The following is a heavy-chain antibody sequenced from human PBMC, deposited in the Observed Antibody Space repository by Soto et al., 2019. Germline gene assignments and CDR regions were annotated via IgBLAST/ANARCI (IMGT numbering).Heavy chain of an antibody. Sequence: QVHLQESGPGLVKPSETISLTCSVSGASMSDYHGSWIRQSPGKGLEHIGYLHSSGFAEYNPSLKSRITISMDTSKNQFSLNLRSVTAADTAMYYCARSGHTFVGAVWGQGILVTVSS. D-gene: IGHD1-26*01. J-gene: IGHJ4*02. CDR1: GASMSDYH. CDR3: ARSGHTFVGAV. CDR2: LHSSGFA. V-gene: IGHV4-59*01.